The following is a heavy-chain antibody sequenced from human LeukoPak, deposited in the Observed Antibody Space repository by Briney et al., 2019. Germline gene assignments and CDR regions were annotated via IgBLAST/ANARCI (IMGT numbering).Heavy chain of an antibody. CDR3: ARVESPLVVPDAFDI. J-gene: IGHJ3*02. V-gene: IGHV4-38-2*02. CDR2: IYQSETA. Sequence: SETLSLTCTVSGYSISSGYFWGWMRQPPGKGLEWIGSIYQSETAHYNPSLKSRVTISVDTSKNQFSLKLSSVTAADTAVYYCARVESPLVVPDAFDIWGQGTMVTVSS. CDR1: GYSISSGYF. D-gene: IGHD2-2*01.